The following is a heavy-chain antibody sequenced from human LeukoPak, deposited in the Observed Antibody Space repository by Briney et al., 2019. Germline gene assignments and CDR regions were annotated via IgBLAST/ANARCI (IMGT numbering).Heavy chain of an antibody. D-gene: IGHD3-10*01. V-gene: IGHV1-18*01. CDR3: VTTYGSGSDFDC. J-gene: IGHJ4*02. Sequence: ASVKVSCKASGYTFTSYGISWVRQAPGQGLEWMGWISAYNGNTNYAQKLQGRVTMTTDTSTSTAYMELSSLRSEDTAVYYCVTTYGSGSDFDCWGQGTLVTVSS. CDR2: ISAYNGNT. CDR1: GYTFTSYG.